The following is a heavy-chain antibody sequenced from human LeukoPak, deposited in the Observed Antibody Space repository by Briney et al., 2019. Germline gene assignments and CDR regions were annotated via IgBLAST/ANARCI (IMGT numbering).Heavy chain of an antibody. Sequence: SSETLSLTCTVSGGSISSSHWSWIRQSPGKGLEWIGYIYYNGGTNYNPSLKSRVTMSLDTSKNQFSLKLSSVTAADTAVYYCAIWFGEDDAFDIWGQGTMVTVSS. CDR3: AIWFGEDDAFDI. CDR1: GGSISSSH. J-gene: IGHJ3*02. CDR2: IYYNGGT. V-gene: IGHV4-59*12. D-gene: IGHD3-10*01.